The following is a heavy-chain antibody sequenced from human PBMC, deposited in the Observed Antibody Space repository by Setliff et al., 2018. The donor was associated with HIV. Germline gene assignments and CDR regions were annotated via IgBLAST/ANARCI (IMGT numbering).Heavy chain of an antibody. D-gene: IGHD3-22*01. V-gene: IGHV1-8*02. Sequence: ASVKVSCKASGYTFSSYDINWVRQATGQGLEWMGWMNPNSGNTGYAQKLQGRVTMTRDTSISTAYMELNNLKFEDTAVYYCARARRDSYDRGRRNHYYIDVWGKGTTVTVS. CDR1: GYTFSSYD. CDR3: ARARRDSYDRGRRNHYYIDV. J-gene: IGHJ6*03. CDR2: MNPNSGNT.